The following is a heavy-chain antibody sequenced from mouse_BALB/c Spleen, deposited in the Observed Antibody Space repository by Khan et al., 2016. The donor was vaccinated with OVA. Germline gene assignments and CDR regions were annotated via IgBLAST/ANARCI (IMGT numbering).Heavy chain of an antibody. CDR2: INPRSGYT. V-gene: IGHV1-4*01. D-gene: IGHD1-2*01. CDR3: ARRTTAYAMDY. J-gene: IGHJ4*01. CDR1: GYTFTSNT. Sequence: QVQLQQPGAEPARPGASVKMSCTASGYTFTSNTMHWVRQRPGQGLEWIGYINPRSGYTNYNQKFNDKATLTADKSSSTAYMQLSSLTSEDSAVXYCARRTTAYAMDYWGQGTSVTVSS.